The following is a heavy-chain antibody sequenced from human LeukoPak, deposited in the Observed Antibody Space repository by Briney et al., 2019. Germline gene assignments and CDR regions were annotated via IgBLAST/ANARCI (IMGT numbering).Heavy chain of an antibody. J-gene: IGHJ6*03. V-gene: IGHV1-2*02. D-gene: IGHD2-8*01. CDR1: GYSFTCYY. CDR2: INPNSGDT. CDR3: ARGGLRVMVYRLYYMDV. Sequence: ASVKVSCKASGYSFTCYYMHWVRQAPGQGLEWMGWINPNSGDTKYAQKFQGRVTMTRDMSISTAYMELTRLRSDDTAVYYCARGGLRVMVYRLYYMDVWGKGTTVTVSS.